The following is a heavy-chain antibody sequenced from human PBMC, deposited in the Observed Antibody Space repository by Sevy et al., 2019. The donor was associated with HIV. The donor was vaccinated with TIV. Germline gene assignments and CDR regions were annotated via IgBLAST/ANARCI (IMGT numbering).Heavy chain of an antibody. V-gene: IGHV3-21*01. Sequence: GGSLRLSCAASGFTFSSYSMNWVRQAPGKGLEWVSSISSSSSYIYYADSVKGRFTISRDNAKNSLYLQMNSLRAEDTAVYYCARDRGIAVDTDAFDIWGQGTMVTVSS. J-gene: IGHJ3*02. CDR3: ARDRGIAVDTDAFDI. D-gene: IGHD6-19*01. CDR1: GFTFSSYS. CDR2: ISSSSSYI.